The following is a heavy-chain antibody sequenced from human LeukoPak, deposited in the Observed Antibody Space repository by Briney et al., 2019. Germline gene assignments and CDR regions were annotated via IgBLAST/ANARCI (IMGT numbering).Heavy chain of an antibody. CDR2: IYYSGST. CDR3: ARGPDGDSDY. Sequence: KPSETLSLTCTVSGGSISSSSYYWGWIRQPPGKGLEWIGSIYYSGSTYYNPSLKSRVTISVDTSKNQFSLKLSSVTAADTAVYYCARGPDGDSDYWGQGTLVTVSS. D-gene: IGHD4-17*01. J-gene: IGHJ4*02. CDR1: GGSISSSSYY. V-gene: IGHV4-39*01.